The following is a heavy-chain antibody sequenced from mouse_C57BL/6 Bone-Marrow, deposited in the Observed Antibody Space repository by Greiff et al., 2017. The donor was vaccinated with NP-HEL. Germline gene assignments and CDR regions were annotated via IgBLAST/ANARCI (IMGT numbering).Heavy chain of an antibody. V-gene: IGHV1-59*01. J-gene: IGHJ3*01. Sequence: QVQLQQSGAELVKPGASVKLSCTASGYTFTSYWMHWVKQRPGQGLEWIGVIDPSDSYTNYNQKFKGKATLTVDTSSSTAYMQLSSLTSEDSAVYYCARGFPAWFAYWGQGTLVTVSA. CDR3: ARGFPAWFAY. CDR1: GYTFTSYW. CDR2: IDPSDSYT.